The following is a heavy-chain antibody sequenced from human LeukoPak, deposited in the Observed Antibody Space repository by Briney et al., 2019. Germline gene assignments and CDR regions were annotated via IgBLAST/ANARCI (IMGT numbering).Heavy chain of an antibody. J-gene: IGHJ5*02. D-gene: IGHD3-3*01. CDR2: ISYDGSNK. CDR3: ARDAPYYDFWSGYPNWFDP. Sequence: GGSLRLSCAASGFTFSSYGMHWVRQAPGKGLEWVAVISYDGSNKYYADSVKGRFTISRDNSKNTLYLQMNSLRAEDTAVYYCARDAPYYDFWSGYPNWFDPWGQGTLVTVSS. CDR1: GFTFSSYG. V-gene: IGHV3-30*03.